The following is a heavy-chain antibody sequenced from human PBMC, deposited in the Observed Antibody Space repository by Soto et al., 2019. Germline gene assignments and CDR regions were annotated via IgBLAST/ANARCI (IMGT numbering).Heavy chain of an antibody. CDR3: ARTPTVLRFLEWLPTAYFDY. D-gene: IGHD3-3*01. J-gene: IGHJ4*02. CDR1: GGSLSGYY. CDR2: INHSGST. Sequence: SETLSLTCGVYGGSLSGYYWSWIRQPPGKGLEWIGEINHSGSTNYNPSLKSRVTISVDTSKNQFSLKLSSVTAADTAVYYCARTPTVLRFLEWLPTAYFDYWGQGTLVTVSS. V-gene: IGHV4-34*01.